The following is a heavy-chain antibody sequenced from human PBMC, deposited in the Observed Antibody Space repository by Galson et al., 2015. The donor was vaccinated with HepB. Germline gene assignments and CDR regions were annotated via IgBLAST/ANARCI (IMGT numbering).Heavy chain of an antibody. CDR1: GYSFTSYG. D-gene: IGHD1-7*01. CDR2: ISGYDGST. V-gene: IGHV1-18*01. J-gene: IGHJ6*02. CDR3: ARDSSLELRLNNYYYYGMDV. Sequence: SVKVSCKASGYSFTSYGISWLRQAPGQGLERMGWISGYDGSTNYPQTRQGRVIMTTDRSTNTGYMEVRSLRSDDKAIYYCARDSSLELRLNNYYYYGMDVRGQGTTVTV.